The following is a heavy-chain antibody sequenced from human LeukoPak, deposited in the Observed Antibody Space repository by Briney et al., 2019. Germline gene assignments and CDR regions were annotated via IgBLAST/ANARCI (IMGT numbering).Heavy chain of an antibody. V-gene: IGHV1-2*02. CDR3: ARLRDGYNAFDY. D-gene: IGHD5-24*01. Sequence: ASVKVSCKASGYTFTGYYMHWVRQAPGQGLEWMGWINPNSGGTNYAPKFQGRVTMTRDTSISTAYMELSRLRSDDTAVYYCARLRDGYNAFDYWGQGTLVTVSS. CDR2: INPNSGGT. CDR1: GYTFTGYY. J-gene: IGHJ4*02.